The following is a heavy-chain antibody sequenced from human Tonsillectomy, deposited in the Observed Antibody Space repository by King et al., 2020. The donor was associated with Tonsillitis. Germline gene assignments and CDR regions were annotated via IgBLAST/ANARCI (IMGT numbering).Heavy chain of an antibody. Sequence: QLQESGPGLVKPSETLSLTCTVSGGSISTYYWSWIRQPAGKGLEWIGRIYTSRSTNYNLSLKSRVTMSVDTSKNQFSLKLSSVTAADTAVYCCARDHCSGGSCYSDYWGQGTLVTVSS. V-gene: IGHV4-4*07. CDR3: ARDHCSGGSCYSDY. CDR2: IYTSRST. CDR1: GGSISTYY. D-gene: IGHD2-15*01. J-gene: IGHJ4*02.